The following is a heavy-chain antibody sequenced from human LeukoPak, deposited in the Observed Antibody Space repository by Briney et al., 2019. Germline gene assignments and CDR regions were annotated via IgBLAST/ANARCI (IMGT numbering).Heavy chain of an antibody. CDR2: IGGSGGST. CDR3: AKITMIVVVITYDPFFDY. Sequence: HSGGPLRLSCAASGFTYSSYAMIWVPQAPGKALEGVSAIGGSGGSTYYAASVKGRFTISRDNSKNTLYLQMNSLRAEDTAVYYCAKITMIVVVITYDPFFDYWGQGTLVTVSS. CDR1: GFTYSSYA. D-gene: IGHD3-22*01. J-gene: IGHJ4*02. V-gene: IGHV3-23*01.